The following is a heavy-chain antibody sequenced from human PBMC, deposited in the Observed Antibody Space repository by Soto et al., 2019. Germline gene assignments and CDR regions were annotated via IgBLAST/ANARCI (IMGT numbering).Heavy chain of an antibody. CDR2: INTDNGDA. J-gene: IGHJ4*02. Sequence: ASVKVSCKASGYTFTSYSIHWVRQAPGQGLEWIGWINTDNGDAKYSQKFQGRVTVTRDTSKNQLSLRLSSVTAADTAVYYCARLILAFTEPFDYWGQGTLVTVSS. CDR3: ARLILAFTEPFDY. D-gene: IGHD2-15*01. CDR1: GYTFTSYS. V-gene: IGHV1-3*04.